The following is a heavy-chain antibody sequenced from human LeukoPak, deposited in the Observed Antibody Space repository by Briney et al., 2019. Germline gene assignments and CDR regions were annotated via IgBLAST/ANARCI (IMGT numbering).Heavy chain of an antibody. CDR2: INPSGGST. J-gene: IGHJ4*02. Sequence: ASVKVSCKASGYTFTSYYMHWVRQAPGQGLEWMGTINPSGGSTSYAQKFQGRVTMTRDTSTSTVYMELSSLRSEDTAVYYCARDPDYYDSSGLFDYWGQGTLVTVSS. D-gene: IGHD3-22*01. CDR1: GYTFTSYY. V-gene: IGHV1-46*01. CDR3: ARDPDYYDSSGLFDY.